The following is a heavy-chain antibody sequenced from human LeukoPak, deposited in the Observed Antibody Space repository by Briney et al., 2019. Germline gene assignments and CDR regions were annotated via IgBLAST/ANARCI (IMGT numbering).Heavy chain of an antibody. V-gene: IGHV3-23*01. CDR2: ISGSGGST. J-gene: IGHJ4*02. CDR1: GFTFSSYA. D-gene: IGHD2-2*01. CDR3: ATLTGDCSSTSCYFFDY. Sequence: PGGSLRLSCAASGFTFSSYAMSWVRQAPGKGLEWVSAISGSGGSTYYADSVKGRFTISRDNSKNTLYLQMNSLRAEDTAVYYCATLTGDCSSTSCYFFDYWGQGTLVTVSS.